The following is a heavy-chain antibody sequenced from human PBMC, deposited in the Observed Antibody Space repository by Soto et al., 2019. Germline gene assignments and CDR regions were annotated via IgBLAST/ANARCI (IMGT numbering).Heavy chain of an antibody. Sequence: SETLSLTCTVSGGSISSYYWSWIRQPPGKGLEWIGYIYYSGSTNYNPSLKSRVTISVGTSKNQFSLKLSSVTAADTAVYYCARDKGTAMAPFGFDYWGQGTLVTVSS. J-gene: IGHJ4*02. D-gene: IGHD5-18*01. CDR3: ARDKGTAMAPFGFDY. V-gene: IGHV4-59*01. CDR2: IYYSGST. CDR1: GGSISSYY.